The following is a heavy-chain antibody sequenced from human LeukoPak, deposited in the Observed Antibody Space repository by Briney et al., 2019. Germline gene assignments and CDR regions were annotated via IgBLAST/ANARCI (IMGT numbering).Heavy chain of an antibody. J-gene: IGHJ3*02. V-gene: IGHV3-13*01. Sequence: GGSLRLSRAASGFIFSSYDMHWVRQATGKGLEWVSGIGTGGDTHYPDSVKGRFTISRQNAKNSLDLQMNSLRAGDTAVYYCARAARYYGSSGAHAFDIWGQGTMVTVS. D-gene: IGHD3-22*01. CDR3: ARAARYYGSSGAHAFDI. CDR2: IGTGGDT. CDR1: GFIFSSYD.